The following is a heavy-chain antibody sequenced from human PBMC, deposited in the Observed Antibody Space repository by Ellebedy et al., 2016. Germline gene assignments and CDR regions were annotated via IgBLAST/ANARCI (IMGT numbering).Heavy chain of an antibody. Sequence: SVKVSXXASGGTFSSYAISWVRQAPGQGLEWMGRIIPILGIANYAQKFQGRVTITADKSTSTAYMELSSLRSEDTAVYYCARDRAYDSNFDYWGQGTLVTVSS. J-gene: IGHJ4*02. CDR1: GGTFSSYA. CDR3: ARDRAYDSNFDY. D-gene: IGHD3-22*01. CDR2: IIPILGIA. V-gene: IGHV1-69*04.